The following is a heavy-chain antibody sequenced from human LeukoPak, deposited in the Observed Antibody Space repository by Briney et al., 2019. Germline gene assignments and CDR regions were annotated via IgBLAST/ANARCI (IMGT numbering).Heavy chain of an antibody. V-gene: IGHV3-33*08. Sequence: GGSLRLSCAVSGLTFSSSWMDWVRQAPGKGLEWVAVIWYDGSNKYYADSVKGRFTISRDNSKNTLYLQMNSLRAEDTAVYYCARDSVVVPAVYYYYYGMDVWGQGTTVTVSS. CDR3: ARDSVVVPAVYYYYYGMDV. D-gene: IGHD2-2*01. CDR2: IWYDGSNK. CDR1: GLTFSSSW. J-gene: IGHJ6*02.